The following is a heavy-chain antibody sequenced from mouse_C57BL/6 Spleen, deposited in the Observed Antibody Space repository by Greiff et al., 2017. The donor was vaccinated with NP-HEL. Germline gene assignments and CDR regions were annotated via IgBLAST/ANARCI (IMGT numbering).Heavy chain of an antibody. CDR2: ISSGSSTI. CDR3: ARRAVATDAMDY. Sequence: EVKLMESGGGLVKPGGSLKLSCAASGFTFSDYGMHWVRQAPEKGLEWVAYISSGSSTIYYADTVKGRFTISRDNAKNTLFLQMTSLRSEDTAMYYCARRAVATDAMDYWGQGTSVTVSS. J-gene: IGHJ4*01. CDR1: GFTFSDYG. D-gene: IGHD1-1*02. V-gene: IGHV5-17*01.